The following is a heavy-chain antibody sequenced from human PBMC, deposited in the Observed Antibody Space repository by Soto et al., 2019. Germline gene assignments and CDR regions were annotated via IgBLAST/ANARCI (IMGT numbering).Heavy chain of an antibody. CDR3: ARDTLDYDFWSGHNYGMDV. CDR1: GYTFTSYY. CDR2: INPSGGST. J-gene: IGHJ6*02. Sequence: GASVKVSCKASGYTFTSYYMHWVRQAPGQGLEWMGIINPSGGSTSYAQKFQGRVTMTRDTSTSTVYMELSSLRSEDTAVYYCARDTLDYDFWSGHNYGMDVWGQGTKVTVSS. V-gene: IGHV1-46*01. D-gene: IGHD3-3*01.